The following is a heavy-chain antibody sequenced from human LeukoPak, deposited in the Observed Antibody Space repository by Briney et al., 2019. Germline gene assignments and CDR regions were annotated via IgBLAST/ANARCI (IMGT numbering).Heavy chain of an antibody. V-gene: IGHV1-2*02. D-gene: IGHD4-23*01. Sequence: ASVKVSCEASGYSFSGYYLHWVRLAPGQGLEWMGWIDPKRDTKRGGTNYAQNFQGRVTMTRDTSISTVYMELSSLRSDDTAVYYCARATSGGNTIDYWGQGTLVTVSS. CDR3: ARATSGGNTIDY. CDR1: GYSFSGYY. J-gene: IGHJ4*02. CDR2: IDPKRDTKRGGT.